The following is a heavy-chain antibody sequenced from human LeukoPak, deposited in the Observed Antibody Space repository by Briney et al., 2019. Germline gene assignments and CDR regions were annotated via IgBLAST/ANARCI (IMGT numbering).Heavy chain of an antibody. CDR3: AKGLYYFDS. CDR1: GFTFSNYA. J-gene: IGHJ4*02. CDR2: ITGSAGSI. V-gene: IGHV3-23*01. Sequence: PGGSLRLSCAVPGFTFSNYAMTWVRQAPGKGLEWVSSITGSAGSIYYVDSVKGRFTISRDNSKNTLYLQMNSLRAEDTAVYYCAKGLYYFDSWGQGTLVTVSS.